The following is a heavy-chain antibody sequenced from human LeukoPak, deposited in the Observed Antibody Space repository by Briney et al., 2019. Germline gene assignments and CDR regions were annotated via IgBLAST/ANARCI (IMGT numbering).Heavy chain of an antibody. J-gene: IGHJ4*02. CDR2: IYYSGNT. V-gene: IGHV4-59*01. CDR3: AIATPYCNGGSCYPLFDY. Sequence: SETLSLTCTVSGGSISSYYWSWIRQPPGKGLEWIGHIYYSGNTNYNPSLKSRVTISVDTSKNQFSLKLSSVTAADTAVYYCAIATPYCNGGSCYPLFDYWGQGTLVTVSS. D-gene: IGHD2-15*01. CDR1: GGSISSYY.